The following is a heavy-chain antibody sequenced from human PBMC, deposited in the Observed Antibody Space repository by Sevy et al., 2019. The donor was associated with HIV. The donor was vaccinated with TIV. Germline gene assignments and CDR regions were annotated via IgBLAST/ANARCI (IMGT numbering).Heavy chain of an antibody. CDR1: GFTFSNYG. Sequence: GGSLRLSCAASGFTFSNYGMHWVRQAPGKGLEWVAVIWNDGSNKYYADSVKGRFTISRDNSKNTLYLKMNSLRFEDTAVYFCARGGDFNDRSAKRDFDYWGQGTLVTVSS. J-gene: IGHJ4*02. D-gene: IGHD3-22*01. V-gene: IGHV3-33*01. CDR2: IWNDGSNK. CDR3: ARGGDFNDRSAKRDFDY.